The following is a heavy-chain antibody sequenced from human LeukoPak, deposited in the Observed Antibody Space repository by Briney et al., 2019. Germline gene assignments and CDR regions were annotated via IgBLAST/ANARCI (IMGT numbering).Heavy chain of an antibody. CDR2: KSHDASNI. Sequence: GGSLRLSCEISGFNFSHYGMHWVRQAPGKGLEWVADKSHDASNIYYADSVKGRFTISRDNAKNTLFLQMNSLRGDDTAVYYCAKDLNSFIVVVTIYGMDVWGQGTTVIVSS. J-gene: IGHJ6*02. CDR3: AKDLNSFIVVVTIYGMDV. V-gene: IGHV3-30*18. D-gene: IGHD2-15*01. CDR1: GFNFSHYG.